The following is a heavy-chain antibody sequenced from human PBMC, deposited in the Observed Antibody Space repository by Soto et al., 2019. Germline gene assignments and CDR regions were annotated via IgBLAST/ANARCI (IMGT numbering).Heavy chain of an antibody. CDR1: GFTFSSYA. CDR2: ISGSGGST. Sequence: GGSLRLSCAASGFTFSSYAMSWVRQAPGKGLEWVSAISGSGGSTYCADSVKGRFTISRDNSKNTLYLQMNSLRAEDTAVYYRAKPRTSYYDSSGYYDWYFDLWGRGTLVTVSS. CDR3: AKPRTSYYDSSGYYDWYFDL. V-gene: IGHV3-23*01. J-gene: IGHJ2*01. D-gene: IGHD3-22*01.